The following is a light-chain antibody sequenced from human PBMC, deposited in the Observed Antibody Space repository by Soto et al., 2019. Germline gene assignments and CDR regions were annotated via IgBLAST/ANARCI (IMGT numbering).Light chain of an antibody. CDR2: GAS. CDR1: QSVSSSY. J-gene: IGKJ4*01. V-gene: IGKV3-20*01. CDR3: QQYGSPLT. Sequence: EIVLTQSPGTLSLSPGERATLSCRASQSVSSSYLAWYQQKPGQAPRLLIDGASSRATGLPYRFSGSGSGTDFTLTSSRLEPEDFAVYYCQQYGSPLTFGGGTKVEIK.